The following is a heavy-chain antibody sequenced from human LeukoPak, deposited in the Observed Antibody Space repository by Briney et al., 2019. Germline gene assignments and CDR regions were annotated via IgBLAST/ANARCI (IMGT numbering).Heavy chain of an antibody. CDR1: GFTVITND. D-gene: IGHD2-15*01. CDR3: ARGVDPLAANPWAY. Sequence: PGGSLRLSCAASGFTVITNDMTWVRQAPGKGLEWVSVLYSDGNTKYADSVQGRFTISRDNSKNTLYLEVNSLSPDDTAVYYCARGVDPLAANPWAYWGRGPLVTVSS. CDR2: LYSDGNT. V-gene: IGHV3-53*01. J-gene: IGHJ4*02.